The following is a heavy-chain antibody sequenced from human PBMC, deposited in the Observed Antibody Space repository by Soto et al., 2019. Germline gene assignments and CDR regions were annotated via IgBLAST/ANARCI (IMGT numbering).Heavy chain of an antibody. D-gene: IGHD2-21*02. CDR3: ARIKMVTAMPAFDI. J-gene: IGHJ3*02. Sequence: GASVKVSCKASGYTFTSYAMNWVRQAPGQGLEWMGWINTNTGNPTYAQGFTGRFVFSLDTSVSTAYLQICSLKAEDTAVYYCARIKMVTAMPAFDIWGQGTMVTVSS. V-gene: IGHV7-4-1*01. CDR2: INTNTGNP. CDR1: GYTFTSYA.